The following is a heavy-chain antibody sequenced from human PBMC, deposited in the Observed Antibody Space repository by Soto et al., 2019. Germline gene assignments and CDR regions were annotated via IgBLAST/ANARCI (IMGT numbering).Heavy chain of an antibody. CDR2: ITSSGTTK. D-gene: IGHD2-2*01. CDR3: AKAQGYCSSTSCYLDY. J-gene: IGHJ4*02. Sequence: VGSLRLSCAASGFTFTDYFMTWIRQAPGKGLEWISYITSSGTTKYYADSVRGRFTISRDHGKNSPFLQMNSLRAEDTAVYYCAKAQGYCSSTSCYLDYWGQGTLVTVSS. V-gene: IGHV3-11*04. CDR1: GFTFTDYF.